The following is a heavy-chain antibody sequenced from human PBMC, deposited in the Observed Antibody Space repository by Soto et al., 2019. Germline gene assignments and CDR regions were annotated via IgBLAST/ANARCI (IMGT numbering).Heavy chain of an antibody. CDR1: GYTFTSYD. CDR2: MNPNSGNT. D-gene: IGHD3-3*01. J-gene: IGHJ3*02. V-gene: IGHV1-8*01. CDR3: ARDLTIFGVAPEDAFDI. Sequence: ASVKVYCKASGYTFTSYDINWVRQATGQGLEWMGWMNPNSGNTGYAQKFQGRVTMTRNTSISTAYMELSSLRAEDTAVYYCARDLTIFGVAPEDAFDIWGQGTMVTVSS.